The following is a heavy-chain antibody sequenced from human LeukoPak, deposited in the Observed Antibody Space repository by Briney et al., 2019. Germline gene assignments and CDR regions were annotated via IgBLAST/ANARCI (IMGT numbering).Heavy chain of an antibody. CDR3: ARYDYDSGHPGSWFDP. CDR2: MHYSGLT. CDR1: GGSMSSSY. Sequence: PSEILSLTCTVSGGSMSSSYWSWIRQPPGKGLEWIAYMHYSGLTNHNPSLKSRVTISVDTSRKQFSLRLSSVTAADTAVYYCARYDYDSGHPGSWFDPWGQGTLVTVSS. D-gene: IGHD3-22*01. V-gene: IGHV4-59*08. J-gene: IGHJ5*02.